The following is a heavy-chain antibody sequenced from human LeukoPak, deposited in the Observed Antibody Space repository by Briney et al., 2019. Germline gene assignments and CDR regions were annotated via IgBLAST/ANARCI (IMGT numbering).Heavy chain of an antibody. D-gene: IGHD2-15*01. CDR1: GYTFIAYY. Sequence: ASVKVSCKASGYTFIAYYIHWVRQAPGQGLEWIGRINPNSGGTSYAQKFQGRVTMTRDTSISTAYMELSRLRSDDTVVYYCAIAGGGSDAFDIWGQGTMVTVSS. CDR2: INPNSGGT. J-gene: IGHJ3*02. V-gene: IGHV1-2*05. CDR3: AIAGGGSDAFDI.